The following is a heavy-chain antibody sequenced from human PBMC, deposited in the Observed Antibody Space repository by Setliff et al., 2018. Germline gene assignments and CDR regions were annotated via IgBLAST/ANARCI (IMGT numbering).Heavy chain of an antibody. D-gene: IGHD2-21*01. CDR3: ATEKFPGDWGDY. J-gene: IGHJ4*02. CDR1: GYNFSTYA. CDR2: INAGNGNT. V-gene: IGHV1-3*01. Sequence: ASVKVSCKTSGYNFSTYAIHWVRQAPGQRLEWMGWINAGNGNTKYAQKFQGRVTMTTDTSTRTAYMEVTSLRSDDAAVYYCATEKFPGDWGDYWGQGTLVTVSS.